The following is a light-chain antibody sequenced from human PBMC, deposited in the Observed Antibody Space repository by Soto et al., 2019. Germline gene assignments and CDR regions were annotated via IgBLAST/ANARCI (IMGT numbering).Light chain of an antibody. V-gene: IGLV1-40*01. CDR2: S. J-gene: IGLJ1*01. Sequence: QSVLTQPPSVSGAPGQRVTVSCTGSSSNIGAGYDVHWYQQLSGEPHGVSHRFSGSKSGNTASLSISGLQAEDEADYYCYSFTSGNTLYVFGTGTKVTVL. CDR1: SSNIGAGYD. CDR3: YSFTSGNTLYV.